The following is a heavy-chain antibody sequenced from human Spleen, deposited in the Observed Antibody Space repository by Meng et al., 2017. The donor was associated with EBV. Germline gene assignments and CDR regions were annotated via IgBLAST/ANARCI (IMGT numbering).Heavy chain of an antibody. V-gene: IGHV4-34*01. D-gene: IGHD2/OR15-2a*01. CDR2: INHSGIT. J-gene: IGHJ5*01. CDR1: GGSFSGYY. Sequence: QVQLQRWGAGLLKPSETLSLTCAVYGGSFSGYYCNWIRQPPGKGLEWIGEINHSGITNYNPSLKSRVTISVDTSKNQFSLKLSSVTAADTAVYYCARAGSFLGIIDSWGQGTLVTVSS. CDR3: ARAGSFLGIIDS.